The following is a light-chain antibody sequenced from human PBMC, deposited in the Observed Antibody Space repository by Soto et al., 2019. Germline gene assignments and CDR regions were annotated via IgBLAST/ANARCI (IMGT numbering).Light chain of an antibody. CDR2: XAS. CDR3: QQYDNLPQRIT. J-gene: IGKJ5*01. Sequence: IQMTQSPSSLSASVGNRSTITCTGSQAIKNYLNWYQQKSGQATKLLFKXASDLETGVPSRLSVSGSGTDFTFTISSLQPEDIATYYCQQYDNLPQRITFGQGTRLEIK. V-gene: IGKV1-33*01. CDR1: QAIKNY.